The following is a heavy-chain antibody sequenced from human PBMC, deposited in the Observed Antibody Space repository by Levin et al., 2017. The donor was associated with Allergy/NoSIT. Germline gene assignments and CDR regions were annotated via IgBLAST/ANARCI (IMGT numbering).Heavy chain of an antibody. CDR3: ARAEVGSEH. V-gene: IGHV4-61*02. Sequence: LRLSCKVSGGSISSGSYYWSWIRQPAAKGLEWIGRIYSSGSANYNPSLKSRVTISVDTSKNQFSLKLSSVTAAYAAVYYCARAEVGSEHWGQGTLVTVSS. CDR2: IYSSGSA. CDR1: GGSISSGSYY. J-gene: IGHJ4*02. D-gene: IGHD3-10*01.